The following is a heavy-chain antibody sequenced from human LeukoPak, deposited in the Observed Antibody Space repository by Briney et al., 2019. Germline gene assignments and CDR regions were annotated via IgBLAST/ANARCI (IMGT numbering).Heavy chain of an antibody. V-gene: IGHV5-51*01. Sequence: KVGESLEISCKGPGSHFTSYWIGWVRQLPGKGLEWMGIIYPGDSDTRYSPSFQGQVTISADKSISTAYLQWSSPKASDTAMYYCARQHTAMVLDAFDIWGQGTMVTVSS. CDR3: ARQHTAMVLDAFDI. D-gene: IGHD5-18*01. CDR1: GSHFTSYW. CDR2: IYPGDSDT. J-gene: IGHJ3*02.